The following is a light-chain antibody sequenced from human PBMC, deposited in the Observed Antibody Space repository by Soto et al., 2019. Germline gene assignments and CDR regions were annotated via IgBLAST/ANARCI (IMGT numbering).Light chain of an antibody. CDR2: AAS. CDR3: HQRSNWPLT. V-gene: IGKV1-5*01. J-gene: IGKJ1*01. CDR1: QSISSW. Sequence: DIQITLSPSTLSASVRDRVSITCRASQSISSWLAWYQQKPGRAPKLLIYAASTLQSGVPSRFSGSGSGTDFTLTISSLEPEDFAVYYCHQRSNWPLTFGQGTKVDI.